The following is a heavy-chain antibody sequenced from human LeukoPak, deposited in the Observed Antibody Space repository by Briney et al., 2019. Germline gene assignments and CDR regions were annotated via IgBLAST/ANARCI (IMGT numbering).Heavy chain of an antibody. CDR3: ARVEDDYGDYYYGMDV. CDR2: ISNSDSTV. Sequence: PGGSLRLSCAASGFIFSTYEMNWVRQAPGKGLGRVSYISNSDSTVHYADSVKGRFTISRDNAQNSLYLQMSSLRAEDTAVYYCARVEDDYGDYYYGMDVWGQGTTVTVSS. V-gene: IGHV3-48*03. J-gene: IGHJ6*02. D-gene: IGHD4-17*01. CDR1: GFIFSTYE.